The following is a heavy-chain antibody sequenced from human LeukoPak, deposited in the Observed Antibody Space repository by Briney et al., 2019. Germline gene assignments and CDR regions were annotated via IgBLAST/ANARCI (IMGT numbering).Heavy chain of an antibody. CDR3: ARRDSSGYWYFDY. D-gene: IGHD3-22*01. Sequence: GGSLRLSCAASGFTVSSNYMSWVRQAPGKGLEWVSVIYSGGSTYYADSVKGRFTISRDNSKNTLYLQMNSLRAEDTAVYCCARRDSSGYWYFDYWGQGTLVTVSS. J-gene: IGHJ4*02. CDR1: GFTVSSNY. V-gene: IGHV3-53*01. CDR2: IYSGGST.